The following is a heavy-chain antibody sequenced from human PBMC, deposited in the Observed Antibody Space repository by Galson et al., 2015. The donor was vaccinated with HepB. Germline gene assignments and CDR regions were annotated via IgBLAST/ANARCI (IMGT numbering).Heavy chain of an antibody. D-gene: IGHD2-15*01. CDR1: GFTLSRYA. Sequence: SLRLSCAASGFTLSRYAIQWVRQAPGKGLDYVSAISETGGHTYYIDSVKGRFTISRDNSKNVVHLQMSSLRVEDTAVYYCVNGWQSEHWGQGTLVTVSS. J-gene: IGHJ1*01. CDR2: ISETGGHT. V-gene: IGHV3-64D*06. CDR3: VNGWQSEH.